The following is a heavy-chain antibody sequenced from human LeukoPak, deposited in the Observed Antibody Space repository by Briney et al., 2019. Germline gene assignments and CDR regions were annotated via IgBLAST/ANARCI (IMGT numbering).Heavy chain of an antibody. CDR2: ISGSGGST. CDR3: AKQSAGSAAWYSLHYDF. J-gene: IGHJ4*02. V-gene: IGHV3-23*01. D-gene: IGHD6-13*01. Sequence: GGSLRLSCAASGSTFSSYAMSWVRQAPGKGLEWVSAISGSGGSTYYADSVKGRFTISRDNSKDTLYLQMNGLRAEDTAVYFCAKQSAGSAAWYSLHYDFWGQGTLVTVSS. CDR1: GSTFSSYA.